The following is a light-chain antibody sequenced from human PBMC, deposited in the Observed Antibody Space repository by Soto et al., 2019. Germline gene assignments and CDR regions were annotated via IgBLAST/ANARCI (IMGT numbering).Light chain of an antibody. CDR3: SSYTSSSTLVV. Sequence: QAVVTQPASVSGSPGQSITVSCTGTSSDIGGYNYVSWYQQYPGEAPKVIIYDVSDRPSGVSNRFSGSKSGNTASLTISGLRTEDEADYYCSSYTSSSTLVVFGTGTKLTVL. J-gene: IGLJ1*01. CDR2: DVS. CDR1: SSDIGGYNY. V-gene: IGLV2-14*03.